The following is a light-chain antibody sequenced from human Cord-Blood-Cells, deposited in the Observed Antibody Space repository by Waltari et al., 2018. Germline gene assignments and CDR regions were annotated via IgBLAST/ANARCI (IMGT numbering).Light chain of an antibody. CDR1: HGISSY. V-gene: IGKV1-9*01. Sequence: DIQLTQSPSFLSASVGDRVTITCRASHGISSYLAWYQQKPGQAPKLLINAASTLQSGVPSRFSGSGSGTEFTLTSSSLQPEEFATYYCQQLNSYPFTFGPGTKVDIK. CDR3: QQLNSYPFT. J-gene: IGKJ3*01. CDR2: AAS.